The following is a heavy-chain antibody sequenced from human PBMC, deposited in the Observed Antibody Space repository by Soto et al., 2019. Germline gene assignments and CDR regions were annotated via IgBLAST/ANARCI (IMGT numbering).Heavy chain of an antibody. D-gene: IGHD3-22*01. CDR2: IKSKALGGTT. CDR1: GFAFSNAW. CDR3: TTDSYITMIEVRFDY. J-gene: IGHJ4*01. Sequence: PGGSLRLSCAGPGFAFSNAWINWVRHVPGKGLEWVGRIKSKALGGTTDFAAPVRGRFAITRDDSRNVAYMQMNSLYTEDTAVYYCTTDSYITMIEVRFDYWGHGTLVTVXS. V-gene: IGHV3-15*07.